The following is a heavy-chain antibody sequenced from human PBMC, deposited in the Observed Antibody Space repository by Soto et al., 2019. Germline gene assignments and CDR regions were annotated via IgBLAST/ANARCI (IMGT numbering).Heavy chain of an antibody. CDR1: GFSLRTDAVG. Sequence: QITLKESGPTLVRPTQTLTLTCTVSGFSLRTDAVGVAWIRQSPGKALEWLGVIYWNGEKRYKSSLQTRLRITRVTSKNQVVLTMTDMAPLDTATYFCAHRIAAPGRTLDYWGQGVLVTVSS. J-gene: IGHJ4*02. V-gene: IGHV2-5*01. CDR3: AHRIAAPGRTLDY. D-gene: IGHD6-13*01. CDR2: IYWNGEK.